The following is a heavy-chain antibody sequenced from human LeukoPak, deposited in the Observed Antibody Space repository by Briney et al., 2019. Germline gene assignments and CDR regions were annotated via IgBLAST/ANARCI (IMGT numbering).Heavy chain of an antibody. CDR1: GLLFGDYA. V-gene: IGHV3-15*01. CDR3: TTWADLYDY. Sequence: GGSLRLSCTASGLLFGDYAMTWVRQVPGKGLEWLGCIRSKADGGTTDYAAPVKGRFIISRDDSRNTLYLQMNSLKTEDTALYYCTTWADLYDYWGQGTLVTVSS. CDR2: IRSKADGGTT. J-gene: IGHJ4*02.